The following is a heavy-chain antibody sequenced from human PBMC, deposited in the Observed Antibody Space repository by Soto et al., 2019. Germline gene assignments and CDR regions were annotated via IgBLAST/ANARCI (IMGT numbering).Heavy chain of an antibody. CDR1: GGSISSYY. CDR2: IYYSGIT. CDR3: ARGAWASAFDI. Sequence: PSETLSLTCTVSGGSISSYYWSWIRQPPGKGLEWIGYIYYSGITNYNPSLKSRVTISVDTSKNQFSLKLSSVTAADTAVYYCARGAWASAFDIWGQGTMVTVSS. V-gene: IGHV4-59*08. D-gene: IGHD7-27*01. J-gene: IGHJ3*02.